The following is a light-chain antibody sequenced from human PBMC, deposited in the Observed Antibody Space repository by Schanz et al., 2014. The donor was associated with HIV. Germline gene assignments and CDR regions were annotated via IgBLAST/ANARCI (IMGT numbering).Light chain of an antibody. CDR2: DAS. CDR3: QQRSNWPIT. CDR1: QSIATY. V-gene: IGKV3-15*01. J-gene: IGKJ5*01. Sequence: EIVMTQSPATLSVSPGESATLSCRASQSIATYLAWFQQKPGQAPNLLIYDASTRATGIPARFSGSGSGTEFTLSISSLQSEDFAVYYCQQRSNWPITFGQGTRLEIK.